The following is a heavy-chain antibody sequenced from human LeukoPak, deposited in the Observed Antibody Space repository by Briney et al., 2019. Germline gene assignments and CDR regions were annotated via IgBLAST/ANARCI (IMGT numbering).Heavy chain of an antibody. CDR3: ARDERWLLDY. CDR2: INTYNGKP. D-gene: IGHD6-19*01. V-gene: IGHV1-18*01. Sequence: ASVKVSCKASGYTFSSYGLGWVRQAPGQGLGWMGWINTYNGKPNYAQKLQGRVSLTTDTSTSTAYMELTSLRSDDTAVYYCARDERWLLDYWGQGTLVTVSS. CDR1: GYTFSSYG. J-gene: IGHJ4*02.